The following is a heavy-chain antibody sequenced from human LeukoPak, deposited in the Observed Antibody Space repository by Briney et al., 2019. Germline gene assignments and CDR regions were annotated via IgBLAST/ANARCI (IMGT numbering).Heavy chain of an antibody. CDR1: GLTVSSNY. D-gene: IGHD2-2*01. CDR2: IYSGGST. CDR3: ARESTSWYFDL. J-gene: IGHJ2*01. V-gene: IGHV3-53*01. Sequence: GGSLRLSCAASGLTVSSNYMSWVRQAPGKGLEWVSVIYSGGSTYYADSVKGRFTISRDNSKNTLYLQMNSLRAEDTAVYYCARESTSWYFDLWGRGTLVTVSS.